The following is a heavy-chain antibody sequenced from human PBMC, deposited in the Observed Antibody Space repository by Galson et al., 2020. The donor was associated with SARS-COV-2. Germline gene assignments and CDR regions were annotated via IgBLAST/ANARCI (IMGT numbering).Heavy chain of an antibody. CDR2: MSHAGST. J-gene: IGHJ3*01. CDR3: ARHSRDGYIDAFDV. V-gene: IGHV4-38-2*02. Sequence: SETLSLTCTVSGYSISSGYIWGWLRQPPGKGLEWIVSMSHAGSTYYNLSVRSRVTMSVDRSRNQFSLKLNSVTAADTAVYYCARHSRDGYIDAFDVWGQGTMVTVSS. D-gene: IGHD6-25*01. CDR1: GYSISSGYI.